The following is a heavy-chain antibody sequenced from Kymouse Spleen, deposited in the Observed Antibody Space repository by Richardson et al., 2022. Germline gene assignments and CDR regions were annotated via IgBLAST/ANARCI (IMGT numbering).Heavy chain of an antibody. D-gene: IGHD3-10*01. V-gene: IGHV3-30*18. Sequence: QVQLVESGGGVVQPGRSLRLSCAASGFTFSSYGMHWVRQAPGKGLEWVAVISYDGSNKYYADSVKGRFTISRDNSKNTLYLQMNSLRAEDTAVYYCAKDRYYGSGSPEYFQHWGQGTLVTVSS. CDR1: GFTFSSYG. J-gene: IGHJ1*01. CDR2: ISYDGSNK. CDR3: AKDRYYGSGSPEYFQH.